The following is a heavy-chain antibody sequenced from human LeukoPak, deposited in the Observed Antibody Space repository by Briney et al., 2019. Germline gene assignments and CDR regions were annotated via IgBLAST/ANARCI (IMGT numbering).Heavy chain of an antibody. CDR2: IYSGGST. V-gene: IGHV3-53*01. J-gene: IGHJ6*03. CDR1: GFTVSSNY. Sequence: GGSLRLSCVASGFTVSSNYMSWVRQAPGKGLEWVSVIYSGGSTYYADSVKGRFTISRDNSKNTLYLQMNSLRAEDTAVYYCASGSGSYRTPYYYIDVWGTGTTVTVSS. CDR3: ASGSGSYRTPYYYIDV. D-gene: IGHD3-10*01.